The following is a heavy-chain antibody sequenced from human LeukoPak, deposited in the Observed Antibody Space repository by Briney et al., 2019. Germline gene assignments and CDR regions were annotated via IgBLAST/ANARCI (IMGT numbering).Heavy chain of an antibody. V-gene: IGHV4-39*01. Sequence: PSETLSLTCTVSGGSISSSSYYWGWIRQPPGKGLEWIGSIYYSGSTYYNPSLKSRVTIPVDTSKNQFSLKLSSVTAADTAVYYCARRFGGNYDYWGQGTLVTVSS. CDR3: ARRFGGNYDY. CDR1: GGSISSSSYY. CDR2: IYYSGST. D-gene: IGHD4-23*01. J-gene: IGHJ4*02.